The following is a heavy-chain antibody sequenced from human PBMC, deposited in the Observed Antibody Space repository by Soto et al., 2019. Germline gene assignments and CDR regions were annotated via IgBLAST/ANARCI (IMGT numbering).Heavy chain of an antibody. V-gene: IGHV4-39*01. D-gene: IGHD3-22*01. J-gene: IGHJ4*02. CDR2: IFYSGTT. Sequence: SETLSLTCTVSGGSIRSSSYYWAWIRQPPGKGLECIGSIFYSGTTYYNPSLKSRVTISIDTSKSQFSLKLSSVSAADTAIYYCARRLQAGIVVAAQLGYWGQGTLVTVSS. CDR3: ARRLQAGIVVAAQLGY. CDR1: GGSIRSSSYY.